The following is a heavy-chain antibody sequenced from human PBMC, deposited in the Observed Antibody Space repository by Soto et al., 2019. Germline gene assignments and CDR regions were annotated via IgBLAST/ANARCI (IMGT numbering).Heavy chain of an antibody. D-gene: IGHD1-26*01. CDR1: GASINRGGYY. CDR2: IYFSGST. V-gene: IGHV4-31*03. Sequence: SETLSLTCTVSGASINRGGYYWSWIRQLPGKGLEWIGYIYFSGSTYYNPSLESRVTISVDTSQNQYSLNLNSVTAADTGIYYCATGHAWEALLDYWGQGTLVTVSS. CDR3: ATGHAWEALLDY. J-gene: IGHJ4*02.